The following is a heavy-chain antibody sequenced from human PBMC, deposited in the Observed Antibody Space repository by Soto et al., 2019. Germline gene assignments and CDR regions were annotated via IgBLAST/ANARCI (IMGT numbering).Heavy chain of an antibody. CDR3: VRHAQWIIRAY. J-gene: IGHJ4*02. CDR1: GGSISSYY. V-gene: IGHV4-39*01. Sequence: SETLSLTCTVSGGSISSYYWGWIRRPPGKGLEWIGSIYYSGSTYYNPSLKSRVTISVDTSKNQFSLKLSSVTAADTAVYYCVRHAQWIIRAYWGQGSLVTVSS. CDR2: IYYSGST. D-gene: IGHD5-12*01.